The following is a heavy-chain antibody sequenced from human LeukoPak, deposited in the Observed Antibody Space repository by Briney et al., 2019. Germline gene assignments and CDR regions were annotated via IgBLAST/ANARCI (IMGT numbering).Heavy chain of an antibody. V-gene: IGHV3-21*01. D-gene: IGHD3-22*01. J-gene: IGHJ4*02. Sequence: KTGGSLRLSCAASGFTFSSYSMNWVRQAPVKGLEWVSSISSSSSYIYYADSVKGRFTISRDNAKNSLYLQMNSLRAEDTAVYYCAIDYYDSRGGFDYWGQGTLVTVSS. CDR1: GFTFSSYS. CDR2: ISSSSSYI. CDR3: AIDYYDSRGGFDY.